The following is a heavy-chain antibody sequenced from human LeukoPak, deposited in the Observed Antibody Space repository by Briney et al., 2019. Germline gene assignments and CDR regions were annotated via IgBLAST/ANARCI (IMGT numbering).Heavy chain of an antibody. CDR3: AREGDAFDI. Sequence: SETLSLTCTVSGGSISSGSYYWSWIRQPAGKGLEWIGRIYTSGTTNYNPSLRSRVTISVDTSKNQFSLKLSSVTAADTAVYYCAREGDAFDIWGQGTMVTVSS. V-gene: IGHV4-61*02. CDR2: IYTSGTT. CDR1: GGSISSGSYY. J-gene: IGHJ3*02.